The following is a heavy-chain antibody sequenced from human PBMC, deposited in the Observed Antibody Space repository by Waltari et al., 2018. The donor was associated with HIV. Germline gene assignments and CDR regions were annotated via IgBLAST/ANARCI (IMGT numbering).Heavy chain of an antibody. CDR1: GGSISSSSYY. CDR2: IYYRGST. J-gene: IGHJ3*02. Sequence: QLQLQESGPGLVKPSETLSLTCTVSGGSISSSSYYWGWIRQPPGKGLEWIGSIYYRGSTYYNPSLKSRVTISVDTSKNQCSLKLSSVTAADTAVYYCASPSGCSYYYDSSPDHDAFDIWGQGTMVTVSS. D-gene: IGHD3-22*01. CDR3: ASPSGCSYYYDSSPDHDAFDI. V-gene: IGHV4-39*01.